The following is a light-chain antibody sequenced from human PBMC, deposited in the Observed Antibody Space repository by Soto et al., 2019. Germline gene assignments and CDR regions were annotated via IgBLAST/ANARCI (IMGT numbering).Light chain of an antibody. CDR1: QSVSSY. CDR3: QQRSNGFT. Sequence: EIVFTQSPATLSLSPGERATLSCRASQSVSSYLAWYQQKPGQAPRLLIYDASNRATGIPARFSGSGSGTDFTLTIRSLEPEDFAVYYCQQRSNGFTFGPGTKVDIK. V-gene: IGKV3-11*01. J-gene: IGKJ3*01. CDR2: DAS.